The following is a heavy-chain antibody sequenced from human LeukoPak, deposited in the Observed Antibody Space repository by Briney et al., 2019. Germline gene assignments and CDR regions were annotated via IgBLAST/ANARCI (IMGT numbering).Heavy chain of an antibody. V-gene: IGHV4-34*01. Sequence: SETLSLTCAVYGGSFSGYYWSWIRQPPGKGLEWSGEINHSGSTNYNPSLKSRVTISVDTSKNQFSLKLSSVTAADTAVYYCARRRLSSSWSPRPYNWFDPWGQGTLVTVSS. J-gene: IGHJ5*02. D-gene: IGHD6-13*01. CDR1: GGSFSGYY. CDR2: INHSGST. CDR3: ARRRLSSSWSPRPYNWFDP.